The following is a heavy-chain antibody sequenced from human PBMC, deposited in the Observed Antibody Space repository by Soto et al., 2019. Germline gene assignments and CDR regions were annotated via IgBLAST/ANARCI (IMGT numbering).Heavy chain of an antibody. CDR3: ARCSGDYGDYGLSLSY. V-gene: IGHV1-18*01. Sequence: QVQLVQSGAEVKKPGASVKVSCKASGYTLTGYAISWVRQAPGQGVEWMGWVSAYSGDTKYPQKVQGRVTMTTDPSTSTAYMELRSLTSDDTAVYYCARCSGDYGDYGLSLSYWGQGTLVTVSS. CDR2: VSAYSGDT. D-gene: IGHD4-17*01. J-gene: IGHJ4*02. CDR1: GYTLTGYA.